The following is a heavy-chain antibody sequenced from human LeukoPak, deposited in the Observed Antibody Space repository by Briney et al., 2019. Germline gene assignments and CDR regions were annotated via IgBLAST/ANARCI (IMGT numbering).Heavy chain of an antibody. CDR1: GFTFSNNG. D-gene: IGHD1-20*01. CDR2: IRNKAKSYTT. Sequence: PGGSLRLSCAASGFTFSNNGMSWVRQAPGKGLEWVGRIRNKAKSYTTDYAVSVKGRFTISRDDSQNSVYLQMDSLKTEDTAVYFCGRPGISGSSTPDYWGQGTLVTVSS. J-gene: IGHJ4*02. CDR3: GRPGISGSSTPDY. V-gene: IGHV3-72*01.